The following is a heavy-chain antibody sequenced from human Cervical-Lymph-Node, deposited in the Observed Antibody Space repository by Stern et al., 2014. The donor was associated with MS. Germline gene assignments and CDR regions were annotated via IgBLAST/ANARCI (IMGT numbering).Heavy chain of an antibody. D-gene: IGHD3-3*01. Sequence: VQLVQSGGGVVQPGRSLRLSCAASGFTFSSYGMHWVRQAPGQGLEWVAVISYDGSNKYYADSVKGRFTISRDNSKNTLYLQMNSLRAEDTAVYYCAKGHDFWSDHTTEGLGYWGQGTLVTVSS. V-gene: IGHV3-30*18. CDR2: ISYDGSNK. CDR1: GFTFSSYG. CDR3: AKGHDFWSDHTTEGLGY. J-gene: IGHJ4*02.